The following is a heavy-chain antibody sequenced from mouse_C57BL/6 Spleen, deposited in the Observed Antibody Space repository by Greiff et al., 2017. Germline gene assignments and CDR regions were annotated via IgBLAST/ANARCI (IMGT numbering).Heavy chain of an antibody. CDR3: ARGYDGYYEGFYAIDY. Sequence: QVQLQQPGAELVKPGASVKLSCKASGYTFTSYWMHWVKQRPGQGLEWIGMIHPNSGSTNYNEKFTSKATLAVDKSSSTAYMQLSSLTSEDSAVYYCARGYDGYYEGFYAIDYWVKEPQSPSPQ. CDR2: IHPNSGST. CDR1: GYTFTSYW. J-gene: IGHJ4*01. V-gene: IGHV1-64*01. D-gene: IGHD2-3*01.